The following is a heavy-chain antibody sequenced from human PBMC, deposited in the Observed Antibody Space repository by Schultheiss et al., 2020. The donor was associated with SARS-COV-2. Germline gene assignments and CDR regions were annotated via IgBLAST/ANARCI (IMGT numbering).Heavy chain of an antibody. CDR2: IYYSGST. J-gene: IGHJ6*03. V-gene: IGHV4-59*01. D-gene: IGHD1-26*01. Sequence: SETLSLTCTVSGGSISSYYWSWIRQPPGKGLEWIGSIYYSGSTYYNPSLKSRVTISVDTSKNQFSLKLSSVTAADTAVYYCARVTRDSGHYYYYYMDVWGKGTTVTVSS. CDR1: GGSISSYY. CDR3: ARVTRDSGHYYYYYMDV.